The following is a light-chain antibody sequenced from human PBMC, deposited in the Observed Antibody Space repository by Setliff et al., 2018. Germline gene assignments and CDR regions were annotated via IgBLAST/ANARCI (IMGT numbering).Light chain of an antibody. CDR1: SSDVGGYNY. CDR3: SSYTTSGTYV. CDR2: DVT. V-gene: IGLV2-14*03. Sequence: QSVLTQPASVSGSPGQWITISCSGTSSDVGGYNYVSWYQQHPGKAPKLMIYDVTNRPSGISNRFSGSKSGNTAPLTISGLQAEDDADYYCSSYTTSGTYVFGTGTKVTVL. J-gene: IGLJ1*01.